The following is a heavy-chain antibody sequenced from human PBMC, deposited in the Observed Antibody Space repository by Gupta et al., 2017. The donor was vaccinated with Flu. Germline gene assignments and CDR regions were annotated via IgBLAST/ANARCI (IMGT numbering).Heavy chain of an antibody. CDR2: ITSSGGRT. CDR3: AKLGGSYYGDIDV. J-gene: IGHJ3*01. D-gene: IGHD1-26*01. CDR1: KFRVSDFA. V-gene: IGHV3-23*01. Sequence: SQSGGGLVPRGGAMRPSCGASKFRVSDFAVAWVRQAPGKGLEWVSSITSSGGRTYSADSVKGRFTISRDNSNNTLFLEMRSLRAEDTAVYYCAKLGGSYYGDIDVWGQGTLVTVS.